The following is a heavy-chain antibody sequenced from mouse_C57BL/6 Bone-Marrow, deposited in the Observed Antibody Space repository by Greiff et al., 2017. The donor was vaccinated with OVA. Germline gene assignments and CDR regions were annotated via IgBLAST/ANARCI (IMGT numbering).Heavy chain of an antibody. CDR3: TTPYGSSYLWYFDV. J-gene: IGHJ1*03. D-gene: IGHD1-1*01. Sequence: VQLQQSGAELVRPGASVKLSCTASGFNIKDYYMHWVKQRPEQGLEWIGRIDPEDGDTEYAPKFQGKATMTADTSSNTAYLQLSSLTSADTAVYYCTTPYGSSYLWYFDVWGTGTTVTVSS. CDR2: IDPEDGDT. V-gene: IGHV14-1*01. CDR1: GFNIKDYY.